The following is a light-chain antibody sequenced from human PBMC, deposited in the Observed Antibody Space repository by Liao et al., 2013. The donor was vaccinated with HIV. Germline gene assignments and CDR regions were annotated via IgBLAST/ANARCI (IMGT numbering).Light chain of an antibody. CDR3: QSIDTSPTYPYVV. CDR2: KDS. Sequence: SYELTQPPSVSVSPGQTARITCSGDAFPKQFAYWYQQKPGQAPVLVVYKDSERPSGIPERFSGSSSGTTVTLTISGVQTEDEADYYCQSIDTSPTYPYVVFGGGTKLTVL. CDR1: AFPKQF. V-gene: IGLV3-25*03. J-gene: IGLJ2*01.